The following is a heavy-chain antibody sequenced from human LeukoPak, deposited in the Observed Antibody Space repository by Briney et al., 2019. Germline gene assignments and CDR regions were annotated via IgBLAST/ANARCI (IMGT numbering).Heavy chain of an antibody. CDR2: ISPYTGGT. V-gene: IGHV1-2*02. D-gene: IGHD7-27*01. J-gene: IGHJ4*02. CDR1: GYTFTGYY. Sequence: ASVKVSCKASGYTFTGYYMYWVRQAPGQGLEWMGRISPYTGGTNYAQKFQGRVTITQDRSSNTVYMDLNRLTSDDTALYYCVRDHNSENWGSLGKWGQGTLVTVSS. CDR3: VRDHNSENWGSLGK.